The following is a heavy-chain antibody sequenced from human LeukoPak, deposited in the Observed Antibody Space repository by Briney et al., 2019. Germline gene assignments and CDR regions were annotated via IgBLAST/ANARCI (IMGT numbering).Heavy chain of an antibody. CDR2: INPNSGGT. CDR1: GYTFTSYG. D-gene: IGHD3-22*01. Sequence: ASVKVSCKASGYTFTSYGISWVRQAPGQGLEWMGWINPNSGGTNCAQKFQGRVTMTRDTSISTAYMELSRLRSDDTAVYYCARSLTYYDSSGYYSYYFDYWGQGTLVTVSS. CDR3: ARSLTYYDSSGYYSYYFDY. J-gene: IGHJ4*02. V-gene: IGHV1-2*02.